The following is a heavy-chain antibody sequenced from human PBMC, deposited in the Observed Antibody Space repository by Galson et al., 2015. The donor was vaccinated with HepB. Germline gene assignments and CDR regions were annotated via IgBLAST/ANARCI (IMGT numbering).Heavy chain of an antibody. CDR1: GDSITSGSYY. Sequence: TLSLTCTVSGDSITSGSYYWNWIRQSAGKGLEWIGRIYISGSTKYNSSLKSRVTMSVDTSKNHFSLKLSSVTAADTAVYYCARGVPTDTFDLWGQGTMVIVSS. V-gene: IGHV4-61*02. J-gene: IGHJ3*01. CDR3: ARGVPTDTFDL. CDR2: IYISGST.